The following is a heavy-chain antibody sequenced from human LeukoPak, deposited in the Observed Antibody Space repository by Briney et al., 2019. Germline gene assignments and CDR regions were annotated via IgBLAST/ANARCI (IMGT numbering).Heavy chain of an antibody. V-gene: IGHV1-46*01. CDR2: INPSDGST. D-gene: IGHD4-17*01. J-gene: IGHJ3*02. CDR3: ARVWIYGDAFDI. Sequence: GASVKVSCKASGYTLTSYYMHWVRQAPGQGLEWMGIINPSDGSTNYAQKFQGRVTMTRDMSTSTVYMELSSLRSEDTAVYYCARVWIYGDAFDIWGQGTMVTVSS. CDR1: GYTLTSYY.